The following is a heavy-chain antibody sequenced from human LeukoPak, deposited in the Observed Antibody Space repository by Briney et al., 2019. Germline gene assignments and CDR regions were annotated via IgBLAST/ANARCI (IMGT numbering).Heavy chain of an antibody. CDR1: GYTFTDYY. V-gene: IGHV1-2*02. CDR2: INPTSGAT. D-gene: IGHD1/OR15-1a*01. J-gene: IGHJ3*01. CDR3: AREFRTTTWSFDAFYL. Sequence: ASVKDSCKDSGYTFTDYYMYWVRQAPGQGLDWVGWINPTSGATNYAQKFQGRVTMTRDTSNNTSYMELSSLRSDDTAVYYCAREFRTTTWSFDAFYLWGQGTMVTVSS.